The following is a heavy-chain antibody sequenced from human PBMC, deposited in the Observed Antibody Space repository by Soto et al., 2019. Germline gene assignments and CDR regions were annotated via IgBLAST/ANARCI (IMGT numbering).Heavy chain of an antibody. V-gene: IGHV6-1*01. CDR1: GDSVSSNSAA. J-gene: IGHJ6*03. CDR3: AREGYISGNNKNPTYYMDV. Sequence: HSQTLSLTCAISGDSVSSNSAAWNWIRQSPSRGLEWLGRTYYRSKWYNDYAVSVKSRITINPDTSKNQFSLQLNSVTPEDTAVYYCAREGYISGNNKNPTYYMDVWGKGSTVPVSS. CDR2: TYYRSKWYN. D-gene: IGHD6-19*01.